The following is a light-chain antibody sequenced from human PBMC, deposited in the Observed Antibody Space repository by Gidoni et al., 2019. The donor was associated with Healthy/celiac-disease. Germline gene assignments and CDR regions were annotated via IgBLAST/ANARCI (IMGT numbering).Light chain of an antibody. CDR1: QGISSW. CDR3: QQAHSFPT. V-gene: IGKV1-12*01. CDR2: DAS. Sequence: DIQMTQSPSSVSASIGDRVTITCRASQGISSWLAWSQQKPGKAPKLLIYDASSLQSGVPSRFSGSGSGTDFTLTISSLQPEDFATYYCQQAHSFPTFXQXTKVEIK. J-gene: IGKJ1*01.